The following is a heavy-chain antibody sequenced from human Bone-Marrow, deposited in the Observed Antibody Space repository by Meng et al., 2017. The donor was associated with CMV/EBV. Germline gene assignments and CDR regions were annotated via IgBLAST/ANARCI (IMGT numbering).Heavy chain of an antibody. J-gene: IGHJ5*02. V-gene: IGHV3-21*01. D-gene: IGHD5-12*01. Sequence: GESLKISCAASGFTFSSYSMNWVRQAPGKGLEWVSSISSSSSYIYYADSVKGRFTISRDNAKNSLYLQMNSLRAEDTAVYYCARDGDIVGNPWGQGTLATFSS. CDR3: ARDGDIVGNP. CDR2: ISSSSSYI. CDR1: GFTFSSYS.